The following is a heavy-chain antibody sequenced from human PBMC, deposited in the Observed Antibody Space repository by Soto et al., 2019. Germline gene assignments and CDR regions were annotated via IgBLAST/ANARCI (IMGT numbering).Heavy chain of an antibody. J-gene: IGHJ5*02. CDR2: AAHTENT. Sequence: SLTCVVSGGSITSYHWSWIRQFPVKGLEWIAYAAHTENTNYNPALKSGVTTSMDTSKDQLTLNSTSMIAADTHVYSCARDMHAGFTHSVDPWGQVTLVTVSS. D-gene: IGHD2-15*01. CDR3: ARDMHAGFTHSVDP. V-gene: IGHV4-59*01. CDR1: GGSITSYH.